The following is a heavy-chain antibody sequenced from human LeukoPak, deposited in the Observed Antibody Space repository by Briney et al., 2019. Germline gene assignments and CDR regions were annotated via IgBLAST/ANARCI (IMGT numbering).Heavy chain of an antibody. V-gene: IGHV3-9*01. CDR2: ISWNSGSI. Sequence: PGRSLRLSCAASGFTFDDYAMHWVRQAPGKGLGWVSGISWNSGSIGYADSVKGRFTISRDNAKNSLYLQMNSLRAEDTALYYCAKGEAAGIAAAGKRFDPWGQGTLVTVSS. CDR1: GFTFDDYA. J-gene: IGHJ5*02. CDR3: AKGEAAGIAAAGKRFDP. D-gene: IGHD6-13*01.